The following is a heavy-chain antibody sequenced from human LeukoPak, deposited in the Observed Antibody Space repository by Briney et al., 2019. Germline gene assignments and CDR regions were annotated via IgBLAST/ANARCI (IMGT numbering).Heavy chain of an antibody. J-gene: IGHJ4*02. CDR1: GFTFSDTW. D-gene: IGHD5-24*01. CDR3: ARADMATTYYFDY. CDR2: IRSDGSDT. V-gene: IGHV3-74*01. Sequence: GGSLRLSCAASGFTFSDTWMHWVRQAPGKGLVWVSRIRSDGSDTRYAESVKGRFTISRDNAKNTLYLQMNSLRAEDTAVYYCARADMATTYYFDYWGQGTPVTVSS.